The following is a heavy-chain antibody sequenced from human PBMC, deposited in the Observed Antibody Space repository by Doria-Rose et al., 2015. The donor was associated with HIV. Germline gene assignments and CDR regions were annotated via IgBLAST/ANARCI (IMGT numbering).Heavy chain of an antibody. CDR1: GVSLSSPGMG. CDR3: ARIKSSRWYHKYYFDF. CDR2: IFSDDER. J-gene: IGHJ4*02. V-gene: IGHV2-26*01. D-gene: IGHD6-13*01. Sequence: QVTLKESGPVLVKPTETLTLTCTVSGVSLSSPGMGVSWIRQPPGKALEWLANIFSDDERSYKTSLKSRLTIYRGTSKSQVVLTMTDMDPVDTATYYCARIKSSRWYHKYYFDFWGQGTLVIASA.